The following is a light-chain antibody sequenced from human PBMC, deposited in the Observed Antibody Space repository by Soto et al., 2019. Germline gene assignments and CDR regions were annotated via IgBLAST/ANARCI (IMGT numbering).Light chain of an antibody. J-gene: IGKJ2*01. CDR2: LAS. CDR1: QHVDSF. V-gene: IGKV1-5*03. CDR3: QHYNSHPFYT. Sequence: DIQMTQSPSTLSASVGDRVTVTCRASQHVDSFLAWYQQKPGKAPKLLIYLASRLESGVPSRFSGSESGTEFTLTISGLQPDDFATYFCQHYNSHPFYTFGQGTKLEI.